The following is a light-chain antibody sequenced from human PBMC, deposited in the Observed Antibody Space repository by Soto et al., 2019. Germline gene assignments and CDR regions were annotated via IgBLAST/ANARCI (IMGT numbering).Light chain of an antibody. V-gene: IGLV2-14*03. CDR3: SSYTSSSIYV. J-gene: IGLJ1*01. CDR2: DVS. Sequence: QSALTQPASVSGSPGQSISISCTGTSSDVGAYKYVSWYQQHPGKAPKLMIYDVSSRPSGVSYRFSGSKSGNTASLTSSGLQAEDEADYYCSSYTSSSIYVFGTGTKVTVL. CDR1: SSDVGAYKY.